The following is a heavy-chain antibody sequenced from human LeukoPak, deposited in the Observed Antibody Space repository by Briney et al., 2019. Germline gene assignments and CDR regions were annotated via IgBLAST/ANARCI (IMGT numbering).Heavy chain of an antibody. D-gene: IGHD3-22*01. V-gene: IGHV3-11*04. CDR2: IGLNGYPL. Sequence: GGSLRLSCAVSGFPFSVYYMSWIRQAPGKGLEWISYIGLNGYPLDYADSVKGRFTISRDNANNLLYLDMSSLRAEDTAVYYCARKDFSSGSFNYWGQESLVTVSS. CDR1: GFPFSVYY. CDR3: ARKDFSSGSFNY. J-gene: IGHJ4*02.